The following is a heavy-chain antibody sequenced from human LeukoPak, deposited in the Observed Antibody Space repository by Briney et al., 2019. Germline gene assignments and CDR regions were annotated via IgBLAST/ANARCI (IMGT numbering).Heavy chain of an antibody. CDR1: GGSISSHY. D-gene: IGHD4-17*01. V-gene: IGHV4-59*11. CDR2: IYYSGST. Sequence: SETLSLTCTASGGSISSHYWSWIRQPPGKGLEWIGYIYYSGSTNYNPSLKSRVTISVDTSKNQFSLKLSSVTAADTAVYYCARGRAYGRLDYWGQGTLVTVSS. CDR3: ARGRAYGRLDY. J-gene: IGHJ4*02.